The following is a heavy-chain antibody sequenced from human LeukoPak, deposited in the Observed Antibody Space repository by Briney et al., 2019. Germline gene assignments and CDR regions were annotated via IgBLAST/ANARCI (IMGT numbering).Heavy chain of an antibody. D-gene: IGHD1-1*01. V-gene: IGHV3-43*02. CDR1: GFTIGPYA. J-gene: IGHJ6*02. CDR3: ATWAFYHNLDV. CDR2: IKADGSGT. Sequence: GGSLRLSCAAPGFTIGPYAMYWVRQGPGRGLEWVSVIKADGSGTFYADSVRGRFTTSRDNSKNSLYLQMNSLTSEDTALYYCATWAFYHNLDVWGQGTTVIVSS.